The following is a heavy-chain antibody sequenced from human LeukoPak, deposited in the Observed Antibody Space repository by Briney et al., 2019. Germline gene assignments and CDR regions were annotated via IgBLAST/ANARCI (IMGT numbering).Heavy chain of an antibody. CDR3: AKDRDSSGYYFDY. D-gene: IGHD3-22*01. CDR2: IQYDGSDK. CDR1: GFTFSSYG. V-gene: IGHV3-30*02. J-gene: IGHJ4*02. Sequence: GGSLRLSCAASGFTFSSYGMHWVRQAPGKGLEWVSFIQYDGSDKYYGDSVKGRFTISRDNSKNTLYLQMNSLRAEDSAVYYCAKDRDSSGYYFDYWGQGTLVTVSS.